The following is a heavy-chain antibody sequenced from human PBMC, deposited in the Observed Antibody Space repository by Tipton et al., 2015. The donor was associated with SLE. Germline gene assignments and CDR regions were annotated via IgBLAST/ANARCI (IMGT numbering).Heavy chain of an antibody. V-gene: IGHV1-2*02. Sequence: QVQLVQSGAEVKKPGASVKVSCKASGYTFTGYYMHWVRQAPGQGLEWMGWINPNSGGANYAQKFQGRVTMTRDTSISTAYMELSRLRSDDTAVYYCARRLTGRGVYWYFDLWGRGTLVTVSS. CDR1: GYTFTGYY. J-gene: IGHJ2*01. CDR2: INPNSGGA. CDR3: ARRLTGRGVYWYFDL. D-gene: IGHD7-27*01.